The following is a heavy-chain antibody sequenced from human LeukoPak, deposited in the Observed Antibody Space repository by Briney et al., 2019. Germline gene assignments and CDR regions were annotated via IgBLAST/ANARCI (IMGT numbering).Heavy chain of an antibody. CDR1: GYSFTSYW. Sequence: GESLKISCKGSGYSFTSYWIGWVRQMPGKGLEWMGIIYPGDSDTRYSPSFQGQVTISADKSISIAYLQWSSLKASDTAMYYCATRDYDPQAQPFDYWDQGTLVNVSS. CDR3: ATRDYDPQAQPFDY. D-gene: IGHD3-3*01. V-gene: IGHV5-51*01. J-gene: IGHJ4*02. CDR2: IYPGDSDT.